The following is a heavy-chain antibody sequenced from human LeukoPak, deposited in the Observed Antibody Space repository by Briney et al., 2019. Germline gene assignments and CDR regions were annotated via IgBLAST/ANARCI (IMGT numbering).Heavy chain of an antibody. J-gene: IGHJ6*03. V-gene: IGHV4-39*07. CDR2: IYYSGST. CDR1: GGSISSSSYY. CDR3: ARGGPPGYYYDYYMDV. Sequence: SETLSLTCTVSGGSISSSSYYWGWIRQPPGKGLEWIGSIYYSGSTYYNPSLKSRVTISVDTSKNQFSLKMSSVTAADTAVYFCARGGPPGYYYDYYMDVWGKGTTVTVSS.